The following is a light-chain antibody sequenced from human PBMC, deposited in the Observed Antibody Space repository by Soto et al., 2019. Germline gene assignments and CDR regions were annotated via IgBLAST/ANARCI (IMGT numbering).Light chain of an antibody. Sequence: DIQMTQSPSTLSASVGDRVTIPFRASQTISSWLAWYQQKPGKAPKLLIYKASSLESGVPSRFSGSGSGTEFTLTISSLQPDDFATYYCQQYNSYSTFGQGTRLENK. CDR3: QQYNSYST. J-gene: IGKJ5*01. CDR1: QTISSW. V-gene: IGKV1-5*03. CDR2: KAS.